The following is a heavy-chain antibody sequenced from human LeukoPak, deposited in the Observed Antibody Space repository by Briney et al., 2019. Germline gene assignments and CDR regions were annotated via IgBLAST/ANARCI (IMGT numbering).Heavy chain of an antibody. CDR2: TYYRSKWYN. J-gene: IGHJ6*02. V-gene: IGHV6-1*01. D-gene: IGHD6-19*01. CDR3: ARDRAYSSGWYPGDYYYYGMDV. CDR1: GDSVSSNSAA. Sequence: SQTLSLTCAISGDSVSSNSAAWNWIRQSPSRGLEWLGRTYYRSKWYNDYAVSVKSRITINPDTSENQFSLQLNSVTPEDTAVYYCARDRAYSSGWYPGDYYYYGMDVWGQGTTVTVSS.